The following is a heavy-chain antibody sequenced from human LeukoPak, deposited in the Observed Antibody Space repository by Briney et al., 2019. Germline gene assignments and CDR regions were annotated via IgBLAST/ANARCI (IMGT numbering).Heavy chain of an antibody. CDR2: INPTGGST. V-gene: IGHV1-46*01. D-gene: IGHD6-13*01. CDR3: ARGVAAAGSPYYYYGMDV. J-gene: IGHJ6*02. CDR1: GYTFPSYF. Sequence: ASVKVSCKASGYTFPSYFMHWVRQAPGQGLEWMGIINPTGGSTTYVQKFQGRVTMTRDTSTSTVYMELSSLRSEDTAVYYCARGVAAAGSPYYYYGMDVWGQGTTVTVSS.